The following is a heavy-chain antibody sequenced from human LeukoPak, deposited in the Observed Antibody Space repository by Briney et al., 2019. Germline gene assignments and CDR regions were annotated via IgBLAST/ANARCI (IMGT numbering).Heavy chain of an antibody. V-gene: IGHV4-59*01. Sequence: PSETLSLTCTVSGGSISSYYWSWIRQPPGKGLEWIGYIYYSGSTNYNPSLKSRVTISVDTSKNQFSLKLSSVTAADTAVYYCARARLGYGGNWEVDYFDYWGQGTLVTVSS. CDR3: ARARLGYGGNWEVDYFDY. D-gene: IGHD4-23*01. CDR1: GGSISSYY. J-gene: IGHJ4*02. CDR2: IYYSGST.